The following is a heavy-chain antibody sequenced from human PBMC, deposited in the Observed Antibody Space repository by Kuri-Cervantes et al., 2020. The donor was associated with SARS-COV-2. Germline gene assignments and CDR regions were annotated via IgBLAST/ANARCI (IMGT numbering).Heavy chain of an antibody. V-gene: IGHV3-23*01. CDR2: ISGSGGNT. Sequence: GESLKISCAASGFTFSSYAMSWVRQAPGKGLEWVSAISGSGGNTYYADSVKGRFTISRDNAKNSLYLQMNSLRAEDTAVYYCARDFSSAETDYWGQGTLVTVSS. CDR3: ARDFSSAETDY. CDR1: GFTFSSYA. J-gene: IGHJ4*02. D-gene: IGHD3-3*01.